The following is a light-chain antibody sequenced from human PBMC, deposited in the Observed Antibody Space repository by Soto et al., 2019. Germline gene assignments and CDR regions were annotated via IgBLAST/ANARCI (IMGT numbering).Light chain of an antibody. CDR2: SNN. Sequence: QSVLTQPPSASGTPGQRVTISCSGSSSNIGINTVNWYQQLPGTAPKLLIYSNNQRPSGVPDRFSGSKSGTSASLAISGLQSEDEADYYCAAWDDSLNGVLFGGGTKVTVL. V-gene: IGLV1-44*01. J-gene: IGLJ2*01. CDR3: AAWDDSLNGVL. CDR1: SSNIGINT.